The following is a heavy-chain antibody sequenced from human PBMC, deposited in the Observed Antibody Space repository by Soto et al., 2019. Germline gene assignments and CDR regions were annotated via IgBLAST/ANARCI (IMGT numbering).Heavy chain of an antibody. CDR1: GAALNSGNYY. Sequence: KPSETLSLTCSVSGAALNSGNYYWSWIRQVPGKGLEWIGHIYVTGAVDYNPSLRDRITISQGTSERQFSLNLRLVTAADTAVYYSARLRIATNNYKWFHHWGQGTLVTVS. V-gene: IGHV4-31*03. CDR3: ARLRIATNNYKWFHH. J-gene: IGHJ1*01. CDR2: IYVTGAV. D-gene: IGHD2-21*01.